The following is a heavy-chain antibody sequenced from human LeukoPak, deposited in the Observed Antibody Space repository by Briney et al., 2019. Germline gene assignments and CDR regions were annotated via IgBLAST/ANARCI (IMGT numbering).Heavy chain of an antibody. CDR3: ATLVVVDDYYGLDV. V-gene: IGHV7-4-1*02. CDR2: INTNTGNP. CDR1: GYTFGSHS. D-gene: IGHD3-16*02. Sequence: GASVKVSCKASGYTFGSHSLNWVRQAPGQGPEWMGWINTNTGNPTYAQGFTGRLVFSLDTAVSTAYLQVSSLKAEDTAVYYCATLVVVDDYYGLDVWAKGPRSPSP. J-gene: IGHJ6*02.